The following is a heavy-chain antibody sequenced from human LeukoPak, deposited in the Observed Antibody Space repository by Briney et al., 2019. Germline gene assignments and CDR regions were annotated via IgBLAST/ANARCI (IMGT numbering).Heavy chain of an antibody. CDR1: GYSFTTYG. D-gene: IGHD2-21*01. Sequence: GASVKVSCKASGYSFTTYGISWVRQAPGQGLEWMGWTSADSGNANYAQKFQGRVTMTTDTSTSTAYMELRSLRSDDTAGYYCAREDMIARIPLFDYWGQGTLVTVSS. J-gene: IGHJ4*02. CDR3: AREDMIARIPLFDY. CDR2: TSADSGNA. V-gene: IGHV1-18*01.